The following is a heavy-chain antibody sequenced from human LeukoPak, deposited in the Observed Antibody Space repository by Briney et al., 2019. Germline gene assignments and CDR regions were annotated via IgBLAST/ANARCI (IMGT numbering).Heavy chain of an antibody. CDR1: GGSISSYY. Sequence: SETLSLTCAVYGGSISSYYWSWIRQPPGKGLEWIGYIYYSGSTNYNPSLKSRVTISVDTSKNQFSLKLSSVTAADTAVYYCARDSRINYGTYYYYYMDVWGKGTTVTISS. V-gene: IGHV4-59*01. D-gene: IGHD4-11*01. CDR3: ARDSRINYGTYYYYYMDV. J-gene: IGHJ6*03. CDR2: IYYSGST.